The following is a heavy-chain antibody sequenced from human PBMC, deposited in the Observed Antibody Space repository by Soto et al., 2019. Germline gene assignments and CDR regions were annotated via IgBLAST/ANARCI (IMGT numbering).Heavy chain of an antibody. CDR1: GGSISHYD. Sequence: SETLSVTCTVSGGSISHYDWNWIRPTPGKGLEWIGNIYYSGSTNYNPSLKSRLTISVDTSKNQFSLRLYSLTAADTGLYYCARGAYCSYASCWNNGMDVWGQGTTVTVSS. V-gene: IGHV4-59*01. D-gene: IGHD2-2*01. J-gene: IGHJ6*02. CDR2: IYYSGST. CDR3: ARGAYCSYASCWNNGMDV.